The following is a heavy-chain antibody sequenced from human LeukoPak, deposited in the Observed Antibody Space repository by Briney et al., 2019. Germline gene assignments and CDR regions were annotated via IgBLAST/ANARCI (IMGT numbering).Heavy chain of an antibody. CDR2: IYPGDSDT. V-gene: IGHV5-51*01. Sequence: GESLKISCKGSGYSFSGFWIGWVRQMPGKGLEWMGIIYPGDSDTRYSPSFQGQVTISVDKSISTAYLQWSSLKASDTAMFYCARHDYGDSPRGLGIWVQGTMVTVSS. D-gene: IGHD4-17*01. J-gene: IGHJ3*02. CDR1: GYSFSGFW. CDR3: ARHDYGDSPRGLGI.